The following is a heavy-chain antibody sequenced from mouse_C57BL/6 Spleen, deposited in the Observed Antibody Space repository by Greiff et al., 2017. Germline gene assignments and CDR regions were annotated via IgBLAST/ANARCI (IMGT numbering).Heavy chain of an antibody. CDR1: GFTFSSYA. CDR3: ARGQLGFAY. J-gene: IGHJ3*01. V-gene: IGHV5-4*03. D-gene: IGHD3-1*01. Sequence: EVNVVESGGGLVKPGGSLKLSCAASGFTFSSYAMSWVRQTPEKRLEWVATISDGGSYTYYPDNVKGRFTISRDNAKNNLYLQMSHLKSEDTAMYYCARGQLGFAYWGQGTLVTVSA. CDR2: ISDGGSYT.